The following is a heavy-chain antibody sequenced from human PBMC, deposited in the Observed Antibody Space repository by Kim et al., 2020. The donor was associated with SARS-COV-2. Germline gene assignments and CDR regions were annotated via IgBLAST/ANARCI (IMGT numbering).Heavy chain of an antibody. CDR3: ARDSPPYCSSTSCYRYYYMDV. CDR1: GFNVSSNY. V-gene: IGHV3-66*01. Sequence: GGSLRLSCAASGFNVSSNYMSWVRQAPGKGLEWVSVIYSGGSTYYADSVKGRFTISRDNSKNTLYLQMNSLRAEDTAVYYCARDSPPYCSSTSCYRYYYMDVWGKGTTVTVSS. CDR2: IYSGGST. D-gene: IGHD2-2*01. J-gene: IGHJ6*03.